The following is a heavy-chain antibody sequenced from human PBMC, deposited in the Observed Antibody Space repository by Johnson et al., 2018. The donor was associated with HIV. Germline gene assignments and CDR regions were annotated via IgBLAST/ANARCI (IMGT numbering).Heavy chain of an antibody. CDR1: GFTFSSYG. CDR3: ARERKYKDAFDI. CDR2: IWYDGSNK. D-gene: IGHD1-1*01. J-gene: IGHJ3*02. V-gene: IGHV3-33*01. Sequence: QVQVVESGGGVVQPGRSLRLSCAASGFTFSSYGMHWVRQAQGKGLEWVAVIWYDGSNKYYADSVKGRFTISSDHAKNSLSLQMNSLRAEYTAGYYRARERKYKDAFDIWGQGTRVTVSS.